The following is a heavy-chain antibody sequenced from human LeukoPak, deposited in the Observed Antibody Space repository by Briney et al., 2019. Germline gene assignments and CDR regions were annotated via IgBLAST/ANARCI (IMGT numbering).Heavy chain of an antibody. CDR2: ISGSGGST. CDR1: GFTFSDYY. D-gene: IGHD1-26*01. CDR3: AKGTGWELPYYFDY. V-gene: IGHV3-23*01. J-gene: IGHJ4*02. Sequence: GGSLRLSCAASGFTFSDYYMSWVRQAPGKGLEWVSAISGSGGSTYYADSVKGRFTISRDNSKNTLYLQMNSLRAEDTAVYYCAKGTGWELPYYFDYWGQGTLVTVSS.